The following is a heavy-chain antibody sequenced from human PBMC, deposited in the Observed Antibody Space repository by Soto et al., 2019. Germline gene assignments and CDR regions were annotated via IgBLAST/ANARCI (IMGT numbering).Heavy chain of an antibody. CDR2: IIPIFGTA. CDR1: GGTFSSYA. D-gene: IGHD3-10*01. V-gene: IGHV1-69*13. CDR3: ARGQGGRNHYRLGMDV. Sequence: SVKVSCKASGGTFSSYAISWVRQAPGQGLEWMGGIIPIFGTANYAQKFQGRVTITADESTSTAYMELSSLRSEDTAVYYRARGQGGRNHYRLGMDVWGQGTTVTAS. J-gene: IGHJ6*02.